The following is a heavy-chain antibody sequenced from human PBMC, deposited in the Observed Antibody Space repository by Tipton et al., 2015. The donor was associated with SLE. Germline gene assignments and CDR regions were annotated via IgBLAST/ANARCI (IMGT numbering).Heavy chain of an antibody. Sequence: TLSLTCTVSGGSISSYYWSWIRQPPGKGLEWIGYIDYSGSTNYNPSLKSRVTISVDTSKNQFSLKLSSVTAADTAVYYCARDRPSGNDAFDIWGQGTMVTVSS. D-gene: IGHD3-3*01. V-gene: IGHV4-59*01. J-gene: IGHJ3*02. CDR1: GGSISSYY. CDR2: IDYSGST. CDR3: ARDRPSGNDAFDI.